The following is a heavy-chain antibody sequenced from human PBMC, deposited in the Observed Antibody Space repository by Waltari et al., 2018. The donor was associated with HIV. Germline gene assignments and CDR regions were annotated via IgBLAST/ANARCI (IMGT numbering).Heavy chain of an antibody. Sequence: EVQLEQSGAEMKKPGESLRISCKASGYNFGRYWISWVRQIPGKGLEWMGIICPVDCNTRYSPSFRGQVTISADKSINTTFLQWTTLKASESAIYYCATGPDHYCDFWGQGTQVSVSS. CDR2: ICPVDCNT. V-gene: IGHV5-51*01. J-gene: IGHJ4*02. CDR1: GYNFGRYW. CDR3: ATGPDHYCDF. D-gene: IGHD4-4*01.